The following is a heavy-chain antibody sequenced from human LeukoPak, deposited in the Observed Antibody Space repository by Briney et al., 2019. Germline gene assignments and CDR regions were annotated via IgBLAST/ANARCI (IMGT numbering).Heavy chain of an antibody. CDR3: ARAMRLTVTTAGYFDY. V-gene: IGHV3-30*03. CDR2: ISYDGSNK. D-gene: IGHD4-17*01. CDR1: GFTFSSYG. Sequence: GGSLRLSCAASGFTFSSYGMHWVRQAPGKGLEWVAVISYDGSNKYYADSVEGRFTISRDNAKNSLYLQMNSLRAEDTAVYYCARAMRLTVTTAGYFDYWGQGTLVTVSS. J-gene: IGHJ4*02.